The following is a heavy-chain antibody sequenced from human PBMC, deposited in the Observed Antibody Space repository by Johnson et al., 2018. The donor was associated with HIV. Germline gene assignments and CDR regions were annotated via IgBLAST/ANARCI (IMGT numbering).Heavy chain of an antibody. CDR3: AFDV. CDR1: GFTFDDYG. CDR2: ISYDGSNK. J-gene: IGHJ3*01. Sequence: QVQLVESGGGVVRPGGSLRLSCAASGFTFDDYGMSWVRQAPGKGLEWVAVISYDGSNKYYAYSVKGRFTISRDNSKNMLYLQMNSLRPEDYYYNKYAFDVWGQGTMVTVSS. V-gene: IGHV3-30*03. D-gene: IGHD3-22*01.